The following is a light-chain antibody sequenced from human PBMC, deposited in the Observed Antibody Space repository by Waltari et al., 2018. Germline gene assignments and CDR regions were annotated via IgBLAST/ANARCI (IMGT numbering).Light chain of an antibody. Sequence: SYELTQPPSVSVSPGQTASITCSGDKLGNKYAYWYQQKPGQSPVLVIYQDNKRPSGIPGRFSGSNSGNTATLTISGTQAMYEADYYCQAWDNSTVVFGGGTKLTVL. J-gene: IGLJ2*01. CDR2: QDN. CDR3: QAWDNSTVV. CDR1: KLGNKY. V-gene: IGLV3-1*01.